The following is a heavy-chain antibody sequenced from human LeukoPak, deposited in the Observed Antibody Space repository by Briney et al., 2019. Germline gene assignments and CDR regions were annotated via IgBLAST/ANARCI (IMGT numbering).Heavy chain of an antibody. V-gene: IGHV1-3*01. D-gene: IGHD6-13*01. CDR3: ARIMSSSWYYFDY. J-gene: IGHJ4*02. CDR2: INAGNGNT. Sequence: GASVKVSCKASGYTFTRYAMHWVRQAPGQRLEWMGWINAGNGNTKYSQKFQGRVTITRDTSASTAYMELSSLRSEDTAVYYCARIMSSSWYYFDYWGQGTLVTVSS. CDR1: GYTFTRYA.